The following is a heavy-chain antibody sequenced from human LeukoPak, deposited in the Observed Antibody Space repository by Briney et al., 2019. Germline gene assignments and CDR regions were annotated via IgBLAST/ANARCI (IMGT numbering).Heavy chain of an antibody. J-gene: IGHJ4*02. CDR2: IWYDGGHK. CDR1: GFTFDTYG. Sequence: GGSLRLSCAASGFTFDTYGMHWVRQAPGKGLEWVAFIWYDGGHKYYAVSVKGRFTVSRDNSQNTLYLQMNSLRADDTALYYCARGSELGSTTAFDYWGQGTLVTVSS. V-gene: IGHV3-33*01. CDR3: ARGSELGSTTAFDY. D-gene: IGHD1-26*01.